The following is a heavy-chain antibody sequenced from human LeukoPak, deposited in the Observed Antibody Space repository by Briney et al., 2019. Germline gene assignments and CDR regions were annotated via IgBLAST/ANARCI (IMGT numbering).Heavy chain of an antibody. Sequence: PSETLSLTCTVSGGSISDFYWTWIRQTPGKGLEWIGFISSSGNSNYSPSLESRVSFSLDTSKSQFSLSLKSVTAADTAVYYCARVFRGAVTSNWFDPWGQGILVTVSS. J-gene: IGHJ5*02. CDR3: ARVFRGAVTSNWFDP. V-gene: IGHV4-59*01. CDR2: ISSSGNS. CDR1: GGSISDFY. D-gene: IGHD3-3*01.